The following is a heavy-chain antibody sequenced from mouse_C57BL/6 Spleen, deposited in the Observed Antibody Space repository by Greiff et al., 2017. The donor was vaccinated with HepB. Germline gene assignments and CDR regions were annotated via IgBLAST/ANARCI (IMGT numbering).Heavy chain of an antibody. CDR3: ARNYGNYVLYAMDY. CDR2: ISSGSSTI. V-gene: IGHV5-17*01. CDR1: GFTFSDYG. D-gene: IGHD2-1*01. J-gene: IGHJ4*01. Sequence: EVQRVESGGGLVKPGGSLKLSCAASGFTFSDYGMHWVRQAPEKGLEWVAYISSGSSTIYYADTVKGRFTISIDNAKNNLYLQVTSLRAEDTAMYYCARNYGNYVLYAMDYVGNGTEDTVS.